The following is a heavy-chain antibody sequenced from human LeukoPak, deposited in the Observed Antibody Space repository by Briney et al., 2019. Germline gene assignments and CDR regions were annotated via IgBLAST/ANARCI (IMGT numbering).Heavy chain of an antibody. V-gene: IGHV4-4*07. CDR3: ARDGYCSSTSCSLDYFDY. CDR2: IYTSGST. CDR1: GGSISSYY. D-gene: IGHD2-2*03. J-gene: IGHJ4*02. Sequence: SETLSLTXTVSGGSISSYYWSWIRQPAGRGLEWIGRIYTSGSTNYNPSLKSRVTMSVDTSKNQFSLKLSSVTAADTAVYYCARDGYCSSTSCSLDYFDYWGQGILVTVSS.